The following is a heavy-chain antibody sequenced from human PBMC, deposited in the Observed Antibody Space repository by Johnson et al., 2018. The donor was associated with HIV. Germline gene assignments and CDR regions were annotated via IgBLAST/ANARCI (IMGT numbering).Heavy chain of an antibody. J-gene: IGHJ3*02. CDR1: GFMFSNYG. D-gene: IGHD6-13*01. V-gene: IGHV3-30*18. CDR3: AKGDSSSWLSAFDI. CDR2: ISYDGSNK. Sequence: QVQLVESGGGVVQPGRSLRLSCAASGFMFSNYGMHWVRQAPGKGLEWVAVISYDGSNKNYADSVKGRFTISRDNSKNTLYLQMNSLRGEDTAVYYCAKGDSSSWLSAFDIWGQGTMVTVSS.